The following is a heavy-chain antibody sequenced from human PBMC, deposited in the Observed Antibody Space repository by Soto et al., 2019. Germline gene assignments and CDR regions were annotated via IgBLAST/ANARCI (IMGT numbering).Heavy chain of an antibody. D-gene: IGHD3-22*01. CDR2: ISGSGGST. V-gene: IGHV3-23*01. CDR1: GFTFSSYA. CDR3: PNNFHDSSGYSTKNFDH. J-gene: IGHJ4*02. Sequence: GGSLRLSCAASGFTFSSYAMSWVRQAPGKGLEWVSAISGSGGSTYYADSVKGRFTISRDNSKNTLYLQMNSLRVEDTAVYYFPNNFHDSSGYSTKNFDHWGQGTLVTVSS.